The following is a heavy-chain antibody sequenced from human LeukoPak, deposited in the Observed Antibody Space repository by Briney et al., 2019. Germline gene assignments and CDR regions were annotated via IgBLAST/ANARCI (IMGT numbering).Heavy chain of an antibody. J-gene: IGHJ4*02. CDR3: ARDLDTAMVRLFDY. V-gene: IGHV4-39*07. CDR1: GGSISSGHYY. CDR2: ISPSGGT. D-gene: IGHD5-18*01. Sequence: SETLSLTCTVSGGSISSGHYYWTWIRQPPGKGLEWIGQISPSGGTIYNPSLESRVTFSLDTSKKQFSVKVNSVTAADTAVYYRARDLDTAMVRLFDYWGQETLVTVSS.